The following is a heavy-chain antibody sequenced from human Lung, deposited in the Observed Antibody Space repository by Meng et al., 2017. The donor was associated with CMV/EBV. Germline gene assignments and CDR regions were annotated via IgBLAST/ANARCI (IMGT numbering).Heavy chain of an antibody. CDR1: GGSINNYY. D-gene: IGHD2-2*01. CDR2: IYYSGST. Sequence: SXTXSLXCTVSGGSINNYYWSWIRQPPGKGLEWIGYIYYSGSTNYNPSLKSRVTISVDTSKNQFSLKLSSVTAADTAVYFCARIYCSSTSCYNDDWGQGPLVTVSS. V-gene: IGHV4-59*01. J-gene: IGHJ4*02. CDR3: ARIYCSSTSCYNDD.